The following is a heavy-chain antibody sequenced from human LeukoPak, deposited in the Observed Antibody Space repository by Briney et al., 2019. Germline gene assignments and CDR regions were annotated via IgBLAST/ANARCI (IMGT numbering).Heavy chain of an antibody. V-gene: IGHV4-59*01. J-gene: IGHJ4*02. CDR3: ARDRSEFDY. CDR1: GGSISSYY. CDR2: IYYSGST. Sequence: KPSETLSLTCTVSGGSISSYYWSWIRQPPGKGLEWIGYIYYSGSTNYNPSLKRRVTISVDTSKNQFSLKLSSVTAADTAVYYCARDRSEFDYWGQGTLVTVSS.